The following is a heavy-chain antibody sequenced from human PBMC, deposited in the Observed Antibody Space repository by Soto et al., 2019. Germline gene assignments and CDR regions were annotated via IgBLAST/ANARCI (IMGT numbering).Heavy chain of an antibody. CDR1: GFTFSSYW. CDR3: ARGRGCSTGCHNFDY. J-gene: IGHJ4*02. V-gene: IGHV3-7*01. Sequence: EVQLVESGGGLVPPGGSLRLSCAASGFTFSSYWMSWVRQAPGKGLEWVANIKQDGSEKYYVDSVKGRFTISRDNAKNALYLQMNRLRAEATAVYYCARGRGCSTGCHNFDYWGQGNLVTVSS. CDR2: IKQDGSEK. D-gene: IGHD2-2*01.